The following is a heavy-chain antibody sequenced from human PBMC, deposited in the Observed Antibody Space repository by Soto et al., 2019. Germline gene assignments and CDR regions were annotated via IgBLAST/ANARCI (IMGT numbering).Heavy chain of an antibody. CDR2: ISGSGGST. Sequence: PGGSLRLSCAASGFTFSSYAMSWVRQAPGKGLEWVSGISGSGGSTHYADSVKGRFTISRDNSKSTVYLQMNSLRAEDTAVYYCAKDHSSGYSPTSFDYWGQGTLVTVSS. CDR3: AKDHSSGYSPTSFDY. V-gene: IGHV3-23*01. CDR1: GFTFSSYA. D-gene: IGHD3-22*01. J-gene: IGHJ4*02.